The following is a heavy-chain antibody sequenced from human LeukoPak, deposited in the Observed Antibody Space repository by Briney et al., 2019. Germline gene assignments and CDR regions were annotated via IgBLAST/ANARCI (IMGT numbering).Heavy chain of an antibody. D-gene: IGHD4-17*01. CDR3: AKDWWDGDPSYGMDV. CDR1: GFTFSSYA. J-gene: IGHJ6*02. V-gene: IGHV3-23*01. Sequence: GGSLRLSCAASGFTFSSYAMSLVRQAPGKGLEWVSAISGSGGSTYYADSVKGRFTISRDNSKNTLYLQMNSLRAEDTAVYYCAKDWWDGDPSYGMDVWGQGTTVTVSS. CDR2: ISGSGGST.